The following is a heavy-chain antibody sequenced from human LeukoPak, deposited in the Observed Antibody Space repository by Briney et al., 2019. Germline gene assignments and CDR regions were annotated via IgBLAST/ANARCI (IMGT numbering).Heavy chain of an antibody. CDR1: GFTFSSYA. CDR2: ISSNGGST. V-gene: IGHV3-64*01. D-gene: IGHD3-3*01. Sequence: GGSLRLSCAASGFTFSSYAMHWVRQAPGKGLEYVSAISSNGGSTYYANSVKGRFTISRDNSKNTLYLQMGSLRAEDTAVYYCARRAIFGVVPQNYFDYWGQGTLVTVSS. CDR3: ARRAIFGVVPQNYFDY. J-gene: IGHJ4*02.